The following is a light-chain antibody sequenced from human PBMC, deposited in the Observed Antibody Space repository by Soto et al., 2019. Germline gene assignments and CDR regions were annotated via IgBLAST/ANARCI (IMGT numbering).Light chain of an antibody. Sequence: QSVLTQPASVSGSPGQSITISCTGTSSDVGGYNYVSWYQQHPGKAPRLMIYEVSNRPSGISDRFSGSKSGDTASLTISGLQAEDEADYHCSSYTSSSTPVVFGGGTKLTVL. J-gene: IGLJ2*01. CDR3: SSYTSSSTPVV. CDR1: SSDVGGYNY. V-gene: IGLV2-14*01. CDR2: EVS.